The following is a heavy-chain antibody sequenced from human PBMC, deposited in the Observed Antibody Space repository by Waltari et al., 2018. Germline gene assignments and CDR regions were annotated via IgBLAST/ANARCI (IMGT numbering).Heavy chain of an antibody. CDR3: ARDGHSDFYGSWSDY. D-gene: IGHD3-10*01. J-gene: IGHJ4*02. Sequence: QVHLVESGGGVVQPGKSLTLSCEVSGISVRTYAMHWVRQAPGKGLEWVAVISFYGNNIYFADCVKGRFTIIRDKSKNTLYLQMNSLTPEDTGIYYCARDGHSDFYGSWSDYWGQGTLVTVSS. CDR2: ISFYGNNI. V-gene: IGHV3-30*01. CDR1: GISVRTYA.